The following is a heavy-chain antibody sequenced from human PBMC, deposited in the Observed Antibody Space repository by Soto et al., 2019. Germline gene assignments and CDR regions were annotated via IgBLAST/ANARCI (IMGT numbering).Heavy chain of an antibody. V-gene: IGHV3-43D*03. D-gene: IGHD3-16*02. CDR2: ISWDGGST. Sequence: GGSLRLSCAASGFTFDDYAMHWVRQAPGKGLEWVSLISWDGGSTYYADSVKGRFTISRDNSKNSLYLQMNSLRAEDTALYYCATQGAVVFYSWGQGTLVTVSS. CDR1: GFTFDDYA. J-gene: IGHJ4*02. CDR3: ATQGAVVFYS.